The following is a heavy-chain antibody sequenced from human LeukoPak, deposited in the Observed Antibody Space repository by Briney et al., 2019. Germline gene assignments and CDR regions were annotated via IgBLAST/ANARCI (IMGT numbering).Heavy chain of an antibody. CDR1: GFTFSSYA. D-gene: IGHD5/OR15-5a*01. CDR3: ARDLARGIYAKVFDI. CDR2: LSGSGGVT. V-gene: IGHV3-23*01. Sequence: AGGSLRLSCAASGFTFSSYAMTWVRQAPGKGLEWVSALSGSGGVTYYADSVKGRFTISRDNAKNSLYLQMTSVRAEDTAVCYCARDLARGIYAKVFDIWGQGTMVTVSS. J-gene: IGHJ3*02.